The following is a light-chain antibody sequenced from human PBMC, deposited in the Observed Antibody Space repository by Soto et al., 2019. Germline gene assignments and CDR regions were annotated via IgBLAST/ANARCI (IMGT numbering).Light chain of an antibody. CDR2: MAS. J-gene: IGKJ2*01. V-gene: IGKV1-5*03. CDR1: QNINSW. CDR3: QQYHIHST. Sequence: DIQMTQSPSTLSASVGDRVTITCRASQNINSWLAWYQLKPGKAPKVVIQMASILQNGVPSRFSGSGSGTYFTLTISSLQPDDFATYYFQQYHIHSTFGQGTKLEIK.